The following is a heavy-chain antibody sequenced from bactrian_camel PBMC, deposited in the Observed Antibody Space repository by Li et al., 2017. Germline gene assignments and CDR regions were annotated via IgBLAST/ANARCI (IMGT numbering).Heavy chain of an antibody. CDR3: ATRAAYGRICTSQVVYYDS. V-gene: IGHV3S55*01. CDR1: GYTSSRYC. D-gene: IGHD6*01. CDR2: HGRFGSV. J-gene: IGHJ4*01. Sequence: HVQLVESGGGSVQAGGSLRLSCVASGYTSSRYCMGWFRQAPGKEREWVARHGRFGSVTYADFAKGRFTFSKDNAKNTLYLQMNSLKPEDTAEYYCATRAAYGRICTSQVVYYDSWGQGTQVTVS.